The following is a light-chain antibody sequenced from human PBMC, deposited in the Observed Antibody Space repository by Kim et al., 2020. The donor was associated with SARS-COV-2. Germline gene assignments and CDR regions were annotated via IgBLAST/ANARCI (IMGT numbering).Light chain of an antibody. CDR3: HSFDANSHV. Sequence: GNRVPLSRTRSGGSIAGNFGQWYQQRPGRAPTTVIYEDDLRPSGVSGRFSGSIDISSNSASLSISGLQTEDEADYFCHSFDANSHVFGGGTKVTVL. CDR2: EDD. CDR1: GGSIAGNF. J-gene: IGLJ2*01. V-gene: IGLV6-57*03.